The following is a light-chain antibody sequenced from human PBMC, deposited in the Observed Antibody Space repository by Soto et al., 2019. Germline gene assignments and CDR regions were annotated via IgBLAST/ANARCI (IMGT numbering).Light chain of an antibody. Sequence: DIQMTQSPSSLSASVGDRVTITCRASQNIGTSMAWYQQTPEKAPNLLISDASTLESRLPTRCGGSGSGTESTPSITSLQPDDFATYYCQQCFWPWTFGQGTKVDIK. CDR3: QQCFWPWT. CDR1: QNIGTS. J-gene: IGKJ1*01. V-gene: IGKV1-5*01. CDR2: DAS.